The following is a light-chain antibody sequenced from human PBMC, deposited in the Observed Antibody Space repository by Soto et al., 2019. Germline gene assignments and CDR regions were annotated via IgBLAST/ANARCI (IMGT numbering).Light chain of an antibody. V-gene: IGLV2-11*01. J-gene: IGLJ1*01. CDR3: CSFAGSYPYV. CDR1: SSDVGGHNY. CDR2: SVS. Sequence: QSVLTQPRSVSGSPGQSVTISCTGTSSDVGGHNYVSWYQQYPGKAPKLLLSSVSKRPSGVPDRFSGSKSGNTASLTISGLPAGDGADFFCCSFAGSYPYVFGTGTQVPGL.